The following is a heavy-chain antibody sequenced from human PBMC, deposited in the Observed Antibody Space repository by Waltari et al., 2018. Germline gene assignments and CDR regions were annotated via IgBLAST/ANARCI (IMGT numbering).Heavy chain of an antibody. V-gene: IGHV3-73*01. CDR1: GFTFRGPS. Sequence: EVQVVESGGGLVQPGGSLKLSGETSGFTFRGPSIHWVRQTSGKGLEWVGRIRREPYNYATAYSASVKGRFTISRDDSKNTAFLQMNSLMTEDTAVYYCSGGEVTGTDFWGQGTLVTVSS. CDR2: IRREPYNYAT. CDR3: SGGEVTGTDF. D-gene: IGHD6-19*01. J-gene: IGHJ4*02.